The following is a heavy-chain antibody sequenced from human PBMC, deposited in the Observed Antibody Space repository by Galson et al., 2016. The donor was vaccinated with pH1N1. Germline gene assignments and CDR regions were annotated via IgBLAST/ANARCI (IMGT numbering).Heavy chain of an antibody. Sequence: SVTASCKASGYTFNTYALNWVRQAPGQGLEWMGCINTDTGNPTYATGFTGRFVFSLDTSVSTAYLQITSLKAEDTAVYYCARGFYYGSGSFWPWDYWGQGTLVTVSS. V-gene: IGHV7-4-1*02. D-gene: IGHD3-10*01. CDR2: INTDTGNP. J-gene: IGHJ4*02. CDR1: GYTFNTYA. CDR3: ARGFYYGSGSFWPWDY.